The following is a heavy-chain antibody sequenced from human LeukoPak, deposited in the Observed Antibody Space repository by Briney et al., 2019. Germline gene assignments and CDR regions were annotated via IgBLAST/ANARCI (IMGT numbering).Heavy chain of an antibody. D-gene: IGHD6-19*01. CDR1: GFTFSSYS. V-gene: IGHV3-21*01. J-gene: IGHJ2*01. Sequence: AGGSLRLSCAASGFTFSSYSMNWVRQAPGKGLEWVSSISSSSDYRYHADSVKGRFTISRDNAKNSLYLQMNGLRAEDTAVYYCAVAGLSYWYFDLWGRGTLVTVSS. CDR3: AVAGLSYWYFDL. CDR2: ISSSSDYR.